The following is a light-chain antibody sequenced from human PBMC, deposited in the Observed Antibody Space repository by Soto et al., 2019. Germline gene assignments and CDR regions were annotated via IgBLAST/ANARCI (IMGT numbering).Light chain of an antibody. CDR2: DVS. CDR1: SSDVGGYHY. CDR3: SSYTSSSTVL. J-gene: IGLJ2*01. V-gene: IGLV2-14*01. Sequence: QSALTQPASVSGSPGQSITISCTGTSSDVGGYHYVSWYQQHPGKAPKLTIYDVSNRPSGVANRFSGSKSGNTASLTISGLQAEDEADYYCSSYTSSSTVLFGGGTKLTVL.